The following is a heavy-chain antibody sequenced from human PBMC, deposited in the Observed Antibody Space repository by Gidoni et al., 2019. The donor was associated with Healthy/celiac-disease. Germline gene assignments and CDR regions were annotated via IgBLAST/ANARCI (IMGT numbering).Heavy chain of an antibody. CDR1: GCTFSSYS. J-gene: IGHJ4*02. D-gene: IGHD3-16*02. V-gene: IGHV3-21*01. Sequence: EVQLVESGGGLVKPGGSLRLSCAASGCTFSSYSMNWVRQAPGKGLEWVSSISSSSSYIYYADSVKGRFTISRDNAKNSLYLQMNSLRAEDTAVYYCARAQRLGELSLYFDYWGQGTLVTVSS. CDR2: ISSSSSYI. CDR3: ARAQRLGELSLYFDY.